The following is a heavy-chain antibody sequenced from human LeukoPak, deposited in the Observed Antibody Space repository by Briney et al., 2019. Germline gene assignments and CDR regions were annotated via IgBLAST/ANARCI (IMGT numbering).Heavy chain of an antibody. CDR1: GGTFSSYA. CDR2: IIPIFGTA. CDR3: ASLGSGYYPFSVDY. D-gene: IGHD3-3*01. J-gene: IGHJ4*02. Sequence: SVKVSCKASGGTFSSYAISWVRQAPGQGLEWMGGIIPIFGTANYAQKFQRRVTITADESTSTAYMELSSLRSEDTAVYYCASLGSGYYPFSVDYWGQGTLVTVSS. V-gene: IGHV1-69*13.